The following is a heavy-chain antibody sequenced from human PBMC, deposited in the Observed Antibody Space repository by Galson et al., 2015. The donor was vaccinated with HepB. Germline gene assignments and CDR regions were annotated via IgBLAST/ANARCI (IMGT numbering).Heavy chain of an antibody. Sequence: LSLTCTVSGGSISSGGYYWSWIRQHPGKGLEWIGYIYYSGSTYYNPSLKSRVTISVDTSKNQFSLKLSSVTAADTAVYYCARETYSSSWAPGYYYGMDVWGQGTTVTVSS. CDR3: ARETYSSSWAPGYYYGMDV. CDR2: IYYSGST. D-gene: IGHD6-13*01. J-gene: IGHJ6*02. CDR1: GGSISSGGYY. V-gene: IGHV4-31*03.